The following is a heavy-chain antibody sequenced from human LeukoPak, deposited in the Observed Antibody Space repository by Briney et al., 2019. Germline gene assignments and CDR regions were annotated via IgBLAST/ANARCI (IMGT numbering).Heavy chain of an antibody. CDR3: ARGYSSSWPPKSNWFDP. CDR2: IFHTGST. J-gene: IGHJ5*02. V-gene: IGHV4-4*09. Sequence: SETLSLTCTVSGGSTGLYYWAWIRQPPGKGLEWIGYIFHTGSTNYNPSLKSRLTISVDTSRNQFSLRLSSVTAADTAVYYCARGYSSSWPPKSNWFDPWGQGTLVTVSS. CDR1: GGSTGLYY. D-gene: IGHD6-13*01.